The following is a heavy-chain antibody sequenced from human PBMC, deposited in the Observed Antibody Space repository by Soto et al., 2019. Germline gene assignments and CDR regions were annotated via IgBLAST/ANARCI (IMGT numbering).Heavy chain of an antibody. CDR2: MNPKSGDT. D-gene: IGHD1-26*01. CDR3: ARGGYSVVGATGY. V-gene: IGHV1-8*01. Sequence: QVQLVQSGAEVKMPGASVKVSCKASGYTFTDYGINWVRQATGQGLEWMGWMNPKSGDTVYAQKFQGRVSMTRATTISTAYMELNSLKSEHTAVYYCARGGYSVVGATGYWGQGTLVTVSS. J-gene: IGHJ4*02. CDR1: GYTFTDYG.